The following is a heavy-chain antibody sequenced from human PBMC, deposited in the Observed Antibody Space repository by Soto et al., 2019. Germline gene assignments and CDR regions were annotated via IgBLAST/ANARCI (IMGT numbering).Heavy chain of an antibody. V-gene: IGHV2-5*02. CDR3: AHRQRTVVVGAPFDL. J-gene: IGHJ4*02. D-gene: IGHD2-15*01. CDR1: GVSLTTPGVG. Sequence: QITLRESGPTLVLRTETLTLTCTLSGVSLTTPGVGVGWIRQPPGKALAWLALIYWDDDKRFNPSLKSRLAITRDTSKNQVVMTMTDMAPVDTGIYYCAHRQRTVVVGAPFDLWGQGSQVTVSS. CDR2: IYWDDDK.